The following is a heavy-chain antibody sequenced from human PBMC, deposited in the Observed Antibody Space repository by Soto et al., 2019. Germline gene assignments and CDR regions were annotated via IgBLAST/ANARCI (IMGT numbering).Heavy chain of an antibody. Sequence: ASVKVSCKASGYTFTGYYMHWVRQAPGQGLEWMGWINPNSGGTNYAQKFQGWVTMTRDTSISTAYMELSRLRSDDTAVYYCARTKAEIVGDTYYYYYGMDVWGQGATVTVSS. V-gene: IGHV1-2*04. J-gene: IGHJ6*02. CDR3: ARTKAEIVGDTYYYYYGMDV. D-gene: IGHD1-26*01. CDR2: INPNSGGT. CDR1: GYTFTGYY.